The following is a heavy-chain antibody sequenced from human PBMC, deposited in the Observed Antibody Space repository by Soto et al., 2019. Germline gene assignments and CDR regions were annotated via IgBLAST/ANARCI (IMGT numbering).Heavy chain of an antibody. D-gene: IGHD5-12*01. CDR2: IIPILDRT. CDR1: GGTFSNYK. CDR3: ARDRRRSGYEGGGGGMDV. V-gene: IGHV1-69*08. Sequence: QVQLVQSGAEVKKPGSSVKVSCKASGGTFSNYKINWVRQAPGQGREWMGRIIPILDRTNYAQKFQGRVTITADKSTSTAYMELSGLGFEDTAVYYWARDRRRSGYEGGGGGMDVWGQGTTVTVSS. J-gene: IGHJ6*02.